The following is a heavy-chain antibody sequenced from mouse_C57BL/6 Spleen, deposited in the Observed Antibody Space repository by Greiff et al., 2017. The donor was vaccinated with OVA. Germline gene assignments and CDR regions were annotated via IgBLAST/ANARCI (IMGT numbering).Heavy chain of an antibody. CDR3: ATRQDGYYLDY. J-gene: IGHJ2*01. CDR2: IDPSDSYT. V-gene: IGHV1-59*01. Sequence: QVQLQQPGAELVRPGTSVKLSCKASGYTFTSYWMHWVKQRPGQGLEWIGVIDPSDSYTNYNQKFKGKATLTVDTSSSTAYMQLSSPTSEDSAVYYCATRQDGYYLDYWGQGTTLTVSS. D-gene: IGHD2-3*01. CDR1: GYTFTSYW.